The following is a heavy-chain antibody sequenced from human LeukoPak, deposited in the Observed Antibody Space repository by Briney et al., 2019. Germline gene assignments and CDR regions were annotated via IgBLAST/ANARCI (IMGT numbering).Heavy chain of an antibody. J-gene: IGHJ2*01. CDR1: GGSINSYY. D-gene: IGHD3-22*01. Sequence: SDTLSLTCSVSGGSINSYYWNWTRQPPGKGLEWVGYISYSGRTNYNPPLEDRVPISVDTSKKQFFLKLSSFNGRDTAVYYCARMLPDYYDSNYNYFVQWFFDLWGRSTLVTVSS. CDR2: ISYSGRT. V-gene: IGHV4-59*08. CDR3: ARMLPDYYDSNYNYFVQWFFDL.